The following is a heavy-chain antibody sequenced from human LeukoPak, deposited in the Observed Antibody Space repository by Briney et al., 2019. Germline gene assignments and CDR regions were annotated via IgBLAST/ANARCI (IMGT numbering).Heavy chain of an antibody. CDR1: GFTFSTYW. CDR3: ARAGAGSGSEFHY. J-gene: IGHJ4*02. CDR2: INSDGSNS. Sequence: SGESLRLSCAASGFTFSTYWMHWVRQAPGKGLVWVSRINSDGSNSNYADSVKGRFTISRDSAKNTLYLQMNSLRVEDTAVYHCARAGAGSGSEFHYWGQGPLVTVSS. V-gene: IGHV3-74*01. D-gene: IGHD1-26*01.